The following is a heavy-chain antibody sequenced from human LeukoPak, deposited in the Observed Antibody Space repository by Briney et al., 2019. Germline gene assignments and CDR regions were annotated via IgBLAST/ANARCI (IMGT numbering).Heavy chain of an antibody. Sequence: PSETLSLTCAVYGGSFSGYYWSWIRQPPGKGLEWIGEINHSGSTNYNPSLKSRVTISVDTSKNQFSLKLSSVTAADTAVYYCARGPNRILYYYGLGPSPFDYWGQGTLVTVSS. CDR2: INHSGST. CDR3: ARGPNRILYYYGLGPSPFDY. D-gene: IGHD3-10*01. CDR1: GGSFSGYY. V-gene: IGHV4-34*01. J-gene: IGHJ4*02.